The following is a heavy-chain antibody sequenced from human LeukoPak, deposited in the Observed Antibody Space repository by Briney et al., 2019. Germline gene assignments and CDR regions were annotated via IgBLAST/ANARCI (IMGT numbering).Heavy chain of an antibody. V-gene: IGHV4-59*12. Sequence: SETLSLTCSVSGDSISSDYWSWIRQPPGKGLEWIGYIYRIGNTDYNPSLKSRVTMSVDTSKNQFSLKLSSVTAADTAVYYCARGTTFSPLPFGYWGQGTLVTVSS. CDR3: ARGTTFSPLPFGY. CDR1: GDSISSDY. D-gene: IGHD1-1*01. J-gene: IGHJ4*02. CDR2: IYRIGNT.